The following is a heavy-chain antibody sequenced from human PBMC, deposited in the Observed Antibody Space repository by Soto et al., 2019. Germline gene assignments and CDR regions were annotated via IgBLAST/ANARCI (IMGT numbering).Heavy chain of an antibody. CDR1: GYTFTTFW. CDR3: DRLFCPTENCDSWFDP. V-gene: IGHV5-10-1*01. D-gene: IGHD1-1*01. Sequence: GESLKISCTGFGYTFTTFWISWVRQMPGKGLEWMGRIDPRDSQTNYSPSFQGHVTISVDKSISTAYLQWDSLKASDTAMYYCDRLFCPTENCDSWFDPWGQGTLVTVSS. CDR2: IDPRDSQT. J-gene: IGHJ5*02.